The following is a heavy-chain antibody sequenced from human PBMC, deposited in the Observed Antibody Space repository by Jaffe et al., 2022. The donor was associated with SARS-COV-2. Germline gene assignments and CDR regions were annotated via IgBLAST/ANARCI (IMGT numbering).Heavy chain of an antibody. J-gene: IGHJ4*02. CDR3: ARGDPWYSSGWGLDK. Sequence: EVQLVESGGTLVQPGGSLRLSCAASGFTFSVYWMTWVRQAPGKGLEWVANIKKDGSEKNYVDSVKGRFTISRDNAKNSVYLQMNSLRAEDTGVYYCARGDPWYSSGWGLDKWGQGTQVTVSS. V-gene: IGHV3-7*01. CDR2: IKKDGSEK. D-gene: IGHD6-19*01. CDR1: GFTFSVYW.